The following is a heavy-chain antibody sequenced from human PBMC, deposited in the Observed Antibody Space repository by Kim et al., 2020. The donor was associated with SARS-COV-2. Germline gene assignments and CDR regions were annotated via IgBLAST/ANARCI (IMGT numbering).Heavy chain of an antibody. Sequence: GGSLRLSCAASGFTFSSYGMHWVRQAPGKGLEWVAVIWYDGSNKYYADSVKGRFTISRDNSKNTLYLQMNSLRAEDTAVYYCARGGRYCSSTSCYANPFDYYGMDVWGQGTTVTVSS. CDR3: ARGGRYCSSTSCYANPFDYYGMDV. J-gene: IGHJ6*02. V-gene: IGHV3-33*01. D-gene: IGHD2-2*01. CDR2: IWYDGSNK. CDR1: GFTFSSYG.